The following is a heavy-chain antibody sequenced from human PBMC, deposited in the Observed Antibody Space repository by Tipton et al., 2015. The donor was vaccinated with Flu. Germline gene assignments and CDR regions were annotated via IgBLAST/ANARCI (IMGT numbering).Heavy chain of an antibody. CDR2: IQSSGSI. J-gene: IGHJ5*02. D-gene: IGHD3-22*01. CDR1: GDSVGSGTYS. Sequence: TLSLTCTVPGDSVGSGTYSWSWIRQPPGRGLEWIGFIQSSGSIDTNPSFTGRITIPLDTSKDQFSLRLSSVTAADTAVYLCARAGDGYGYYSSLNAWGQGTLVTVSS. CDR3: ARAGDGYGYYSSLNA. V-gene: IGHV4-61*01.